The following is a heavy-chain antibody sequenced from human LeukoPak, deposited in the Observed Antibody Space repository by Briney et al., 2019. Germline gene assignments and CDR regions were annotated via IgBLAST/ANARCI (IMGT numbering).Heavy chain of an antibody. CDR2: FDVAETDT. Sequence: ASVKVSCKVSGYTLSELSMHWVRQSPGKGLEWMGGFDVAETDTIYAQKFQGRVTMTEDTSTDTAYMELNSLSSEDTAVYYCSSSGVEEWQGLHFWGQGTLVTVSP. J-gene: IGHJ4*02. V-gene: IGHV1-24*01. CDR1: GYTLSELS. CDR3: SSSGVEEWQGLHF. D-gene: IGHD3-3*01.